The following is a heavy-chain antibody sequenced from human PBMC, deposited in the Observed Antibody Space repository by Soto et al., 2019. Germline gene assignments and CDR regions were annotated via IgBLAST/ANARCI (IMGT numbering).Heavy chain of an antibody. D-gene: IGHD3-10*01. CDR1: GFTFSSYS. CDR2: ISSSSSTI. CDR3: ARVAFYGSGATDLDY. V-gene: IGHV3-48*01. J-gene: IGHJ4*02. Sequence: GGSLRLSCAASGFTFSSYSMNWVRQAPGKGLEWVSYISSSSSTIYYADSVKGRFTISRDNAKNSLYLQMNSLRAEDTAVYYCARVAFYGSGATDLDYWGQGTLVTVSS.